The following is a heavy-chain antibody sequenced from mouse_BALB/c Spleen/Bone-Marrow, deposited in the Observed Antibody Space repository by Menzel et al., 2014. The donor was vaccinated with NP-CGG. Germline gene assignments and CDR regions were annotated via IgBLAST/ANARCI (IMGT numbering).Heavy chain of an antibody. V-gene: IGHV5-15*02. CDR1: GFTFSDYG. J-gene: IGHJ1*01. D-gene: IGHD3-1*01. Sequence: EVHLVESGGGLVQPGGSRKLSCAASGFTFSDYGMAWVRQAPGKGPEWVASISNLAYSIYYADTVTGRFTISRENAKNTLYLEMSSLRSEDTAMYYCARDRGRYRYFDVWGAGPRSPSPQ. CDR2: ISNLAYSI. CDR3: ARDRGRYRYFDV.